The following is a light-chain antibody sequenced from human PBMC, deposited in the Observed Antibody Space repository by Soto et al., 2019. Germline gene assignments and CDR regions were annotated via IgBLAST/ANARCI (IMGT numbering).Light chain of an antibody. CDR1: QNIGIN. Sequence: EIVMTQSPATLSVSQGDRATLSCRASQNIGINFAWYQQRLGQVPRLLIYGASTRASGIPARFSGSGSGTEFTLTISSLQSEDFAAYYCLQYNSWPRTFGQGTKVEL. V-gene: IGKV3-15*01. J-gene: IGKJ1*01. CDR2: GAS. CDR3: LQYNSWPRT.